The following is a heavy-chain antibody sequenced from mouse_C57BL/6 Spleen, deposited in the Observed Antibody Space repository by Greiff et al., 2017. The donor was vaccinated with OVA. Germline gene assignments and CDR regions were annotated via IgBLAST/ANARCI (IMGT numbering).Heavy chain of an antibody. Sequence: QVQLQQPGAELVMPGASVKLSCKASGYTFTSYWLHWVKQRPGQGIEWIGETAPSDSYTNYHQQFKGKTALTVDKSSSTAYMQLSSLTSEDSAVYYCARKRESFDYWGQGTTLTVSS. CDR2: TAPSDSYT. J-gene: IGHJ2*01. CDR1: GYTFTSYW. CDR3: ARKRESFDY. V-gene: IGHV1-69*01.